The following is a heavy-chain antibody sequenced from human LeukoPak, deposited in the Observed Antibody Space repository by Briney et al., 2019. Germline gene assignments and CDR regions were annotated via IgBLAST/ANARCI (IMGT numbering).Heavy chain of an antibody. D-gene: IGHD3-10*01. CDR2: ITPLSATP. Sequence: SVKVSCKASAGMFNTYAISWVRQAPGHGLEWMGRITPLSATPSQSQWIQGRVTITADISTNTVYLDLSSLRSEDTALYFCAGDPPGTPVGFDVWGQGTMVSVSS. CDR3: AGDPPGTPVGFDV. J-gene: IGHJ3*01. V-gene: IGHV1-69*06. CDR1: AGMFNTYA.